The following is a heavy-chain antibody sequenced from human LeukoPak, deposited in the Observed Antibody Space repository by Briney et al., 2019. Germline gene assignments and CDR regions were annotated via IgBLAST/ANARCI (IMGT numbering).Heavy chain of an antibody. CDR2: IYPGDSDT. CDR3: ARLRGATFVMSYFDY. D-gene: IGHD3-16*02. Sequence: GESLKISCKGSGYSFTSYWIGWVRQMPGKGLEWMGIIYPGDSDTRYSPSFQGQVTISADKSISTAYLQWSSLKSSDTAMYYCARLRGATFVMSYFDYWGQGALVTVSS. J-gene: IGHJ4*02. V-gene: IGHV5-51*01. CDR1: GYSFTSYW.